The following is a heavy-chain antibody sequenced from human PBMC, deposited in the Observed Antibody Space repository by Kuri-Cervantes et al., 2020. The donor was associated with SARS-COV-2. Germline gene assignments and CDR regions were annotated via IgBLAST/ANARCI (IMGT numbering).Heavy chain of an antibody. CDR1: GGSLSSSSYY. CDR2: IYYSGST. J-gene: IGHJ4*02. V-gene: IGHV4-39*02. Sequence: ESLKISCTVSGGSLSSSSYYWGWIRQPPGKGLEWIGSIYYSGSTYYNPSLKSRVTISVDTSKNQFSLKLSSVTAADTAVYYCARDQGLLEWSPHFDYWGQGTLVTVSS. CDR3: ARDQGLLEWSPHFDY. D-gene: IGHD3-3*01.